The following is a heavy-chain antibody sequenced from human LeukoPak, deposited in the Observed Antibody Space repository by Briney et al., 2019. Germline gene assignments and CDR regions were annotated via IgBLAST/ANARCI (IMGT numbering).Heavy chain of an antibody. D-gene: IGHD6-13*01. V-gene: IGHV3-9*01. CDR3: AKDISYSSSPPREYYYYGMDV. Sequence: GRSLRLSCAASGFTFDDYAMHWVRQAPGKGLEWVSGISWNSGSIGYADSVKGRFTTSRDNAKNSLYLQMNSLRAEDTALYYCAKDISYSSSPPREYYYYGMDVWGQGTTVTVSS. J-gene: IGHJ6*02. CDR2: ISWNSGSI. CDR1: GFTFDDYA.